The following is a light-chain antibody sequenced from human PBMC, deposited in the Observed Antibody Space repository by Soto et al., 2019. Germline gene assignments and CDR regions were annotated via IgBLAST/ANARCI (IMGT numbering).Light chain of an antibody. Sequence: QSALTQPASASGSPGQSITISCTATSSDVGYYNYVSWYQQHPGKAPKLIIYDVTSRPSGVSNRFSGSNSGNTASLTISGLQAEDEADYYCSSHPTTNTHVVFGGGTKLTVL. V-gene: IGLV2-14*03. CDR2: DVT. CDR1: SSDVGYYNY. CDR3: SSHPTTNTHVV. J-gene: IGLJ2*01.